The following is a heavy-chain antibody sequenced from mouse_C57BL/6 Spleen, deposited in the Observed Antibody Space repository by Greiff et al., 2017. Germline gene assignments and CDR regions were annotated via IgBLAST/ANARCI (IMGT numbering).Heavy chain of an antibody. Sequence: QVQLQQPGAELVKPGASVKMSCKASGYTFTSYWITWVKQRPGQGLEWIGDIYPGSGSTNYNEKFKSKATLTVDTSSSTAYMQLSSLPSEDSAVYYCARNPEYFDYWGEETTLTVSS. V-gene: IGHV1-55*01. CDR3: ARNPEYFDY. CDR2: IYPGSGST. CDR1: GYTFTSYW. J-gene: IGHJ2*01.